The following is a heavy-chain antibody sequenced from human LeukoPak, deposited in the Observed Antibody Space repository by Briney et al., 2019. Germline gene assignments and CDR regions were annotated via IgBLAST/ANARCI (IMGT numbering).Heavy chain of an antibody. D-gene: IGHD6-13*01. Sequence: GGSLRLSCAASGFTFSSYWMSWVRQAPGKGLEWVANIKQDGSEKYYVDSVKGRFTISRDNAKNSLYLQMNSLRAEDTAVYYCARGGIAAAGLNWFDPWGQGTLVTVSS. J-gene: IGHJ5*02. CDR3: ARGGIAAAGLNWFDP. CDR2: IKQDGSEK. V-gene: IGHV3-7*01. CDR1: GFTFSSYW.